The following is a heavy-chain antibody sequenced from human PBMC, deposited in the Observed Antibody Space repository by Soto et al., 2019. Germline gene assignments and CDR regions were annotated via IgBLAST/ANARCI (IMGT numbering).Heavy chain of an antibody. CDR3: ATAGGGYHYVY. CDR2: TRNKANSYTT. D-gene: IGHD3-22*01. CDR1: GFTFSDHY. V-gene: IGHV3-72*01. J-gene: IGHJ4*02. Sequence: PGGSLRLSCAASGFTFSDHYMDWVRQAPGKGLEWVGRTRNKANSYTTEYAASVTGRFTISRNDSKNSLYLEMNSLKAEDTAVYYCATAGGGYHYVYWGQGTQVTVSS.